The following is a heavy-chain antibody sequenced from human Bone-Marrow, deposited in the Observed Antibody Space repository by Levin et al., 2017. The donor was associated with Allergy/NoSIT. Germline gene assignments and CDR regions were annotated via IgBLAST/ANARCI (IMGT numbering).Heavy chain of an antibody. Sequence: GGSLRLSCAASGFTFSGYAMAWVRQAPGKGLEWVSVISGTGGSTHYAASVKGRFTISRDNSKNTLYLQMNSLRAEDTAVYYCAKEDWYFDLWGRGTLVTVSS. CDR1: GFTFSGYA. CDR2: ISGTGGST. V-gene: IGHV3-23*01. CDR3: AKEDWYFDL. J-gene: IGHJ2*01.